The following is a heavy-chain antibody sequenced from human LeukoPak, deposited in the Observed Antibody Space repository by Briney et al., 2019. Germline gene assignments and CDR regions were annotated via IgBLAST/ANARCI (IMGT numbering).Heavy chain of an antibody. CDR3: ATSDCSGGSCPYYYGMDV. V-gene: IGHV1-24*01. J-gene: IGHJ6*02. Sequence: ASVKVSCKVSGYTLTELSMHWVRQAPGKGLEWMGGFDPEDGETIYAQKFQGRVTMTGDTSTDTAYMELSSLRSEDTAVYYCATSDCSGGSCPYYYGMDVWGQGTTVTVSS. D-gene: IGHD2-15*01. CDR1: GYTLTELS. CDR2: FDPEDGET.